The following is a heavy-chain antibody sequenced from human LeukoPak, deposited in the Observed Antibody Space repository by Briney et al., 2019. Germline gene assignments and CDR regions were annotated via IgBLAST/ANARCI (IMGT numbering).Heavy chain of an antibody. D-gene: IGHD2-2*01. CDR1: GYTFTGYY. J-gene: IGHJ6*03. CDR2: INPNSGGT. Sequence: GASVKVSCKASGYTFTGYYMHWVRQAPGQGLEWMGWINPNSGGTNYAQKFQGRVTMTRDTSISTAYMELSRLRSDDTAVYYCARDGGLWGQVGYCSSTSCRKGAMDVWGKGTTVTVSS. V-gene: IGHV1-2*02. CDR3: ARDGGLWGQVGYCSSTSCRKGAMDV.